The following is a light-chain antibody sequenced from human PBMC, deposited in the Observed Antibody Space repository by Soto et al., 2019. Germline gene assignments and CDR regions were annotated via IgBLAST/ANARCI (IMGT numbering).Light chain of an antibody. V-gene: IGKV2-28*01. CDR2: LGS. J-gene: IGKJ1*01. CDR1: QSLLHSNGYNY. Sequence: EILVSQSTLSLPVTPGEPACISCRSSQSLLHSNGYNYLDWYLQKPGQSPQLLIYLGSNRASGVPDRFSGSGSGTDFTLKISRVAADSVLVFYCTQALQTRLTFGQGTKVDIK. CDR3: TQALQTRLT.